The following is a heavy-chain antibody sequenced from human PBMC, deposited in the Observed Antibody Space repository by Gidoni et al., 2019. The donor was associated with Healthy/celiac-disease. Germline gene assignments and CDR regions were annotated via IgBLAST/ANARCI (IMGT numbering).Heavy chain of an antibody. CDR1: GFTFSSYG. D-gene: IGHD5-18*01. CDR2: IWYDGSNK. J-gene: IGHJ4*02. V-gene: IGHV3-33*01. CDR3: ARDFEDSDGYILDY. Sequence: QVQLVASGGGVVQPGRSLRLSCAASGFTFSSYGMHWVRQAPGKGLEWVAVIWYDGSNKYYADSVKGRFTISRDNSKNTLYLQMNSLRAEDTAVYYCARDFEDSDGYILDYWGQGTLVTVSS.